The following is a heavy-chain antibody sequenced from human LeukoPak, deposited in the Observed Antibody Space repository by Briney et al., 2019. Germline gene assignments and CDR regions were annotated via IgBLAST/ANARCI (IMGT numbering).Heavy chain of an antibody. D-gene: IGHD3-10*01. CDR1: GGSVSSGSYY. Sequence: SETLSLTCTVSGGSVSSGSYYWSWIRQPPGKGLEWIGEINHSGSTNYNPSLKSRVTISVDTSKNQFSLKLSSVTAADTAVYYCARVGADGSGFLFDYWGQGTLVTVSS. CDR2: INHSGST. J-gene: IGHJ4*02. CDR3: ARVGADGSGFLFDY. V-gene: IGHV4-39*07.